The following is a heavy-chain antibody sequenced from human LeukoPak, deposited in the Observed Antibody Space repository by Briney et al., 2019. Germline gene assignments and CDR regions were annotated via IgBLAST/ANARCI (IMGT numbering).Heavy chain of an antibody. V-gene: IGHV4-30-4*01. CDR2: ICYSGST. Sequence: SQTLSLTCTVSGGSISSGDYYWSWIRQPPGKGLEWIGYICYSGSTYYNPSLKSRVTISVDTSKNQFSLKLSSVTAADTAVYYCARVSGGGVIVDYWGQGTLVTVSS. CDR1: GGSISSGDYY. D-gene: IGHD3-16*02. J-gene: IGHJ4*02. CDR3: ARVSGGGVIVDY.